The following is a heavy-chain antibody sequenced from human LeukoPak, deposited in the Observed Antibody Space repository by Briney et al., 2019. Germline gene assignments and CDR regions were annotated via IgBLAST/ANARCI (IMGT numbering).Heavy chain of an antibody. CDR2: IYYSGST. CDR3: ARARRYSGYELLLDFDY. V-gene: IGHV4-59*01. D-gene: IGHD5-12*01. J-gene: IGHJ4*02. CDR1: GGSISSYY. Sequence: SETLSLTCTVSGGSISSYYWSWIRQPPGKGLEWIGYIYYSGSTNYNPSLKSRVTISVDTSKNQFSLKLSSVTAADTAVYYCARARRYSGYELLLDFDYWGQGTLVTVSS.